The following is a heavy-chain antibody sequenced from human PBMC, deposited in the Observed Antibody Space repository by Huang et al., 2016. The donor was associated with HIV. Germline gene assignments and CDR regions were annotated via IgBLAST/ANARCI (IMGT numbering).Heavy chain of an antibody. CDR3: ARDPRAVAEAS. J-gene: IGHJ5*02. CDR2: IYYRGNT. Sequence: QVQLQESGPGLVKPSETLSLTCTVSGGSLSSHYWSWIRQSPGKGLEWIANIYYRGNTNYTPSLKSRVTISIDTSKNQFSLNLTSVTAADTAVYYCARDPRAVAEASWGQGTLVTVS. D-gene: IGHD6-19*01. V-gene: IGHV4-59*11. CDR1: GGSLSSHY.